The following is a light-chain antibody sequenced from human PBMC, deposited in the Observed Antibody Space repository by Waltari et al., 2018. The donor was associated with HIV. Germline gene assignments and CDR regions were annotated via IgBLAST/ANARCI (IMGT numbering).Light chain of an antibody. CDR2: GAS. CDR1: HSVSSSY. Sequence: EIVMTQSPATLSLSPGERATLSCRASHSVSSSYLSWYQQKPGQAPRLLIYGASTRATGIPARFSGSGSGTDFTLTISSLQPEDFAVYYCQQDYNLPPTFGQGTKLEIK. J-gene: IGKJ2*01. CDR3: QQDYNLPPT. V-gene: IGKV3D-7*01.